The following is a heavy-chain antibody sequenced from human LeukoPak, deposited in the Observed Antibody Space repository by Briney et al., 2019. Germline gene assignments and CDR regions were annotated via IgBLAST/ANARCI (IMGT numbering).Heavy chain of an antibody. CDR2: IYYSGST. Sequence: SETLSLTCTVSGSSISSYYWSWIRQPPGKGLEWIGYIYYSGSTNYNPSLRSRVSMSVDTSKNQFSLTLSSVTAADTAIYYCARAQRLGNYYTVGYYGMDVWGQGTTVTASS. CDR1: GSSISSYY. CDR3: ARAQRLGNYYTVGYYGMDV. D-gene: IGHD3-10*01. J-gene: IGHJ6*02. V-gene: IGHV4-59*01.